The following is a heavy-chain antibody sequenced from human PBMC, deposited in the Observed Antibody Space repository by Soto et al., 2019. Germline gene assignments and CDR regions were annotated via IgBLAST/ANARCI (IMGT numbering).Heavy chain of an antibody. CDR3: SKFKYSTSVRYLQH. V-gene: IGHV3-23*01. CDR2: LSGSGTST. CDR1: GFSFVNYA. D-gene: IGHD6-6*01. Sequence: GGSLRLSCAASGFSFVNYAMNWVRQAPGKGLEWVSGLSGSGTSTYYADSVKGRFTISADKSISTAYLQWTSLKASDTAIYYCSKFKYSTSVRYLQHWGQGTPVTVSS. J-gene: IGHJ1*01.